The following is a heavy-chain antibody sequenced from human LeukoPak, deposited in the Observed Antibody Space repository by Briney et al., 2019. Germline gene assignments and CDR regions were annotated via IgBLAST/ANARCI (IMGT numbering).Heavy chain of an antibody. Sequence: SETLSLTCTVSGGSISSSSYYWGWIRQPPGKGLEWIGSIYYSGSTYYNPSLKSRVTISVDTSKNQFSLKLSSVTAADTAVYYCARVEVCSSTSCYSLDYWGQGTLVTVSS. CDR1: GGSISSSSYY. D-gene: IGHD2-2*02. V-gene: IGHV4-39*07. CDR2: IYYSGST. CDR3: ARVEVCSSTSCYSLDY. J-gene: IGHJ4*02.